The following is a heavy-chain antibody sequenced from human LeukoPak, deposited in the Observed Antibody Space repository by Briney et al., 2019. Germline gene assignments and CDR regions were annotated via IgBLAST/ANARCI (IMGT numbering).Heavy chain of an antibody. CDR2: IYYSGST. CDR1: GGSISSYY. V-gene: IGHV4-59*01. J-gene: IGHJ6*03. Sequence: SETLSLTCTVSGGSISSYYWSWIRQPPGKGLEWIGYIYYSGSTNYNPSLKSRVTISVDTSKNQFSLKLSSVTAADTAVYYCARDTVTTCYYYMDVWGKGTTVTVSS. D-gene: IGHD4-11*01. CDR3: ARDTVTTCYYYMDV.